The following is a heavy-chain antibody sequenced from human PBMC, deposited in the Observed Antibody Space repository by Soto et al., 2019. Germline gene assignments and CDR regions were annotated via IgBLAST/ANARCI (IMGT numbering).Heavy chain of an antibody. CDR3: ARGFSTRYSNYVCPHDY. D-gene: IGHD4-4*01. V-gene: IGHV4-34*01. CDR2: INHSGST. J-gene: IGHJ4*02. Sequence: SETLSLTCAVYGGSFSGYYWSWIRQPPGKGLEWIGEINHSGSTNYNPSLKSRVTISVDTSKNQFSLKLGSVTAADTAVYYCARGFSTRYSNYVCPHDYWGQGTLVTVSS. CDR1: GGSFSGYY.